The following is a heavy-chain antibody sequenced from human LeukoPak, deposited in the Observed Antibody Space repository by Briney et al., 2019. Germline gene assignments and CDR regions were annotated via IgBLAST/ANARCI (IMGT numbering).Heavy chain of an antibody. CDR3: AKGDYYDSNGYYCFDS. Sequence: GGSLRLSCAASGFTFSTSAMSWVRQAPGEGLEWVSTISGSGGSTYYADSVKGRFTISRDNSKNTLYLQMNSLRTEDTAVYYCAKGDYYDSNGYYCFDSWGQGTLVTVSS. V-gene: IGHV3-23*01. D-gene: IGHD3-22*01. CDR2: ISGSGGST. J-gene: IGHJ4*02. CDR1: GFTFSTSA.